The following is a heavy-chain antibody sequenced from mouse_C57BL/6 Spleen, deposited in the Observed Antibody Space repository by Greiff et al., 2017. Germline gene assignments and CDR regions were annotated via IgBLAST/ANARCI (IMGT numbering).Heavy chain of an antibody. CDR3: ARHYDYSYWYFDV. D-gene: IGHD2-4*01. J-gene: IGHJ1*03. CDR2: INPNNGGT. CDR1: GYTFTDYY. Sequence: VQLQQSGPELVKPGASVKISCKASGYTFTDYYMNWVKQSHGKSLEWIGDINPNNGGTSYNQKFKGKATLTVDKSSSTAYMELRSLTSEDSAVYYCARHYDYSYWYFDVWGTGTTVTVSS. V-gene: IGHV1-26*01.